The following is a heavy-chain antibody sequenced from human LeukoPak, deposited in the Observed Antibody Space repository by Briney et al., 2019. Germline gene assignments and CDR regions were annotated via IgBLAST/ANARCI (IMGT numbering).Heavy chain of an antibody. CDR3: ARSGYYYDSSGYYWGPDAFDI. D-gene: IGHD3-22*01. CDR1: GFIFSRYA. V-gene: IGHV3-30*04. Sequence: PGGSLRLSCAASGFIFSRYAMNWVRQAPGKGLEWVAVMSHDGSTEYSADSVKGRFTISRDNSKSMVFLQMNSLRSDDTAVYYCARSGYYYDSSGYYWGPDAFDIWGQGTMVTVSS. CDR2: MSHDGSTE. J-gene: IGHJ3*02.